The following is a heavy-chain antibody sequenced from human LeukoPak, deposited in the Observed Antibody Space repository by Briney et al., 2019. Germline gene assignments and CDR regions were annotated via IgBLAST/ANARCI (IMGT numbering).Heavy chain of an antibody. CDR2: IYTTGST. CDR3: ARGGPAAGRFDY. J-gene: IGHJ4*02. D-gene: IGHD6-13*01. V-gene: IGHV4-4*07. CDR1: GGSISSDY. Sequence: SETLSLTCTVSGGSISSDYWSWIRQPAGKGLEWIGRIYTTGSTNYSPSLKSRVTMSVDTSKNQFSLKLSSVTAADTAVYYCARGGPAAGRFDYWGQGTLVTVSS.